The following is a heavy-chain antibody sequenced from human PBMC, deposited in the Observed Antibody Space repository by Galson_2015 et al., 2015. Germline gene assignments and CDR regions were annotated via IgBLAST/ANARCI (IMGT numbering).Heavy chain of an antibody. J-gene: IGHJ4*02. Sequence: QSGAEVKKPGESLQISCKGSGYSFSSYWIGWVRQMPGKGLEWMGIIYPGDSDIRYSPSVQGQVTISADKSISTAFLQWSSLKASDTAIYYCARGTIFGVALDYWGQGTLVTVSS. CDR3: ARGTIFGVALDY. CDR2: IYPGDSDI. D-gene: IGHD3-3*01. CDR1: GYSFSSYW. V-gene: IGHV5-51*01.